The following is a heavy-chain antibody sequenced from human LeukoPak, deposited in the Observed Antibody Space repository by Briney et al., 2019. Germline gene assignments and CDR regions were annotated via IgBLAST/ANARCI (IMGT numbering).Heavy chain of an antibody. CDR2: IRDKTYGGTT. CDR3: TRDRGYCSITSCYACSAP. Sequence: GGSLRLSCTASGFTFGDYAMSWVRQAPGKGLAWVGFIRDKTYGGTTEYAASVKGRFTISRDDSRSIAYLQMNGLKTEDTAVYYCTRDRGYCSITSCYACSAPGGQETLATVSS. CDR1: GFTFGDYA. D-gene: IGHD2-2*01. J-gene: IGHJ5*02. V-gene: IGHV3-49*04.